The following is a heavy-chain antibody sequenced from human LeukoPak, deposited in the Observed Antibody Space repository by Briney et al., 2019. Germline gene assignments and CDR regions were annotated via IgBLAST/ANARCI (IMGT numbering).Heavy chain of an antibody. CDR1: GYTFTDYY. D-gene: IGHD3-10*01. V-gene: IGHV1-2*02. CDR3: ASGREYYGSGSHDDAFDI. CDR2: INPNSGGT. J-gene: IGHJ3*02. Sequence: VASVTVSFKASGYTFTDYYMHWVRQAPGQGLDWMGWINPNSGGTNYPQKFQGRVTMTRDTSISTAYMGLSRLRSDDTAVYYCASGREYYGSGSHDDAFDIWGQGTMVTVSS.